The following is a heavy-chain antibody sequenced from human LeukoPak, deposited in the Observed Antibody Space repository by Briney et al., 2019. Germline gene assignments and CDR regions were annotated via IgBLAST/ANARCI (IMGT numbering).Heavy chain of an antibody. D-gene: IGHD3-10*01. J-gene: IGHJ4*02. CDR2: IYPADSDT. Sequence: TTGESLKISCQVSGYIFTHYWIGWVRQMPGNGLESMGIIYPADSDTTYSPSFQGQVTISVDKSISTVYLQWSRLKASDTAMYYCARQSRDGSKTRGYYFDYWGQGTLVTVSS. V-gene: IGHV5-51*01. CDR1: GYIFTHYW. CDR3: ARQSRDGSKTRGYYFDY.